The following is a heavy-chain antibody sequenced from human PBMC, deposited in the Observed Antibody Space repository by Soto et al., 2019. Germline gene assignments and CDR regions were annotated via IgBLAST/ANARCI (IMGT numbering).Heavy chain of an antibody. V-gene: IGHV4-30-2*01. D-gene: IGHD3-22*01. CDR2: IYPSGST. J-gene: IGHJ4*02. CDR3: ARGVYDSSMDY. CDR1: GGSISSGGYS. Sequence: QLQLQESGSGLVKPSQTLSLTCAVSGGSISSGGYSWSWIRQPPGKGLEWIGYIYPSGSTYYNPSLKSRVTISVDRSTNLFSLKLSSVTAADTAVYYCARGVYDSSMDYWGQGTLVTVSS.